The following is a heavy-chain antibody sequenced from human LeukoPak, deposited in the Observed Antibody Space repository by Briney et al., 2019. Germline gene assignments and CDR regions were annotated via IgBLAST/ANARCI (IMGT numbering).Heavy chain of an antibody. J-gene: IGHJ4*02. CDR3: ARAAATTALGY. Sequence: ASVKVSCKVSGYTLTELSMRWVRQAPGKGLEWMGGFDPEDGETIYAQKFQGRVTITADESTSTAYMELSSLRSEDTAVYYCARAAATTALGYWGQGTLVTVSS. D-gene: IGHD4-17*01. CDR2: FDPEDGET. CDR1: GYTLTELS. V-gene: IGHV1-24*01.